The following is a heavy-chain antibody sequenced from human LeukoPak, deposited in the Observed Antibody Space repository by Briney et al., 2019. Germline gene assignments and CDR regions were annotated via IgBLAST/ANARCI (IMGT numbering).Heavy chain of an antibody. Sequence: SETLSLTCTVSGGSISSSSYYWGWIRQPPGKGLEWSGSIYYSGSTYYNPSLKSRVTISVDTSKNQFSLKLSSVTAADTAVYYCARESTGPEEYFQHWGQGTLVTVSS. J-gene: IGHJ1*01. D-gene: IGHD1-1*01. V-gene: IGHV4-39*07. CDR3: ARESTGPEEYFQH. CDR2: IYYSGST. CDR1: GGSISSSSYY.